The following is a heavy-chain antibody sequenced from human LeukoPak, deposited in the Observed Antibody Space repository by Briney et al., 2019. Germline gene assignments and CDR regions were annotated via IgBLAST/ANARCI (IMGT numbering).Heavy chain of an antibody. V-gene: IGHV4-39*01. J-gene: IGHJ5*02. CDR3: VRHVESSGYYWFDP. D-gene: IGHD3-22*01. CDR2: IYYSGST. CDR1: GGSISSSSYY. Sequence: SETLSLTCTVSGGSISSSSYYWGWIRQPPGKGLEWIGSIYYSGSTYYNPSLKSRVTISVDTSKNQFSLKLSSVTAADTAVYYCVRHVESSGYYWFDPWGQGTLVTVSS.